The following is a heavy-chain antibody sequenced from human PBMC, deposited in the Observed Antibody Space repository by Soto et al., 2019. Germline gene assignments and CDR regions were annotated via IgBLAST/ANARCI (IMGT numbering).Heavy chain of an antibody. Sequence: GGSLRLSCAASGFTFSSYGMHWVRQAPGKGLEWVAVIWYDGSNKYYAESVKGRFTISRDNSKNTLYLQMNSLRAEDTAVYYCARDSHVGSGWQLTANYWGQGTLVTVSS. V-gene: IGHV3-33*01. CDR1: GFTFSSYG. CDR3: ARDSHVGSGWQLTANY. J-gene: IGHJ4*02. CDR2: IWYDGSNK. D-gene: IGHD6-19*01.